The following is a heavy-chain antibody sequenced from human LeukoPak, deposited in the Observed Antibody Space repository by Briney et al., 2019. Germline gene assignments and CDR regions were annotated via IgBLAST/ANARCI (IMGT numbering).Heavy chain of an antibody. CDR2: INPASGGT. CDR3: ARVLFPSGPTHCFDP. Sequence: ASVKVSCKASGYIFSGHYIQWVRQAPGQGLEWMGWINPASGGTNNAQKFHGRVTMTTGTPINTVYMELNSLRSDDTAVYYCARVLFPSGPTHCFDPWGQGTLVTVSS. D-gene: IGHD2-21*01. CDR1: GYIFSGHY. J-gene: IGHJ5*02. V-gene: IGHV1-2*02.